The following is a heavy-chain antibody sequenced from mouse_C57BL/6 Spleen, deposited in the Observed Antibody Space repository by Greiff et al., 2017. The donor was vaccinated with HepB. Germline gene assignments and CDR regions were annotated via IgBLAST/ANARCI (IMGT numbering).Heavy chain of an antibody. CDR3: ARTTVFDY. CDR1: GYAFSSSW. D-gene: IGHD1-1*01. J-gene: IGHJ2*01. Sequence: QVQLQQSGPELVKPGASVKISCKASGYAFSSSWMNWVKQRPGKGLEWIGRIYPGDGDTNYNGKFKGKATLTADKSSSQAYMQLSSLTSEDAAVYFCARTTVFDYWGQGTTLTVSS. CDR2: IYPGDGDT. V-gene: IGHV1-82*01.